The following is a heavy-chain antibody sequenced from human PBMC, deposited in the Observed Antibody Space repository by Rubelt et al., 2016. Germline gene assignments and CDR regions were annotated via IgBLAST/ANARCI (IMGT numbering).Heavy chain of an antibody. D-gene: IGHD6-6*01. Sequence: QVQLQQWGAGLVKPSETLSLTCAVYGGSFSGHFWSWIRQPPGKGLEWIGEISHRGSTSYNPSLKSRVTFSVDSSKNQFSPKVNSVTAADTAVYYCARGDIAARLQYWGQGTLVTVSS. V-gene: IGHV4-34*01. J-gene: IGHJ4*02. CDR3: ARGDIAARLQY. CDR1: GGSFSGHF. CDR2: ISHRGST.